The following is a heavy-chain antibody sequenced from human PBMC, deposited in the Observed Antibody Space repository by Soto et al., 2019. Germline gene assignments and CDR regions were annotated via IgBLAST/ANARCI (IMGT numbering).Heavy chain of an antibody. V-gene: IGHV6-1*01. CDR2: TYYRSKWYN. CDR3: AREGGAAAGFDY. D-gene: IGHD6-13*01. J-gene: IGHJ4*02. CDR1: GDSVSSNSAA. Sequence: QVQLQQSGPGLVKPSQTLSLTCAISGDSVSSNSAAWNWIRQSPSRGLEWLGRTYYRSKWYNDYAVSVKSRXXIXPXXSKNQFSLQLNSVTPEDTPVYYCAREGGAAAGFDYWGQGTLVTVSS.